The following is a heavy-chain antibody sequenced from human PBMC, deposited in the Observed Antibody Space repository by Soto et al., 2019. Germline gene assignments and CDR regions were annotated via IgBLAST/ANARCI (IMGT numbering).Heavy chain of an antibody. D-gene: IGHD3-10*01. CDR3: ARDRRAYYGSGSPYNWFDP. CDR1: GGSVNSAGFY. V-gene: IGHV4-31*03. J-gene: IGHJ5*02. Sequence: PSETLSLTCTVSGGSVNSAGFYWTWIRQHPGKGLEWIGYIYYSGSTYYNPSLKSRVTISVDTSKSQFSLKLSSVTAADTAVYYCARDRRAYYGSGSPYNWFDPWGQGTLVTVSS. CDR2: IYYSGST.